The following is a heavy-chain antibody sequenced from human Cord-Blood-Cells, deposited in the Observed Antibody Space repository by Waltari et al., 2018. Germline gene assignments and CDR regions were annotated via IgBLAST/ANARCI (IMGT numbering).Heavy chain of an antibody. Sequence: EVQLVESGGGLVEPGGSLRRACGASGFTFSSSWMSWVRQAPGKGLEWVANIKQDGSEKYYVDSVKGRFTISRDNAKNSLYLQMNSLRAEDTAVYYCARDKGGYWGQGTLVTVSS. V-gene: IGHV3-7*01. CDR1: GFTFSSSW. CDR2: IKQDGSEK. J-gene: IGHJ4*02. CDR3: ARDKGGY.